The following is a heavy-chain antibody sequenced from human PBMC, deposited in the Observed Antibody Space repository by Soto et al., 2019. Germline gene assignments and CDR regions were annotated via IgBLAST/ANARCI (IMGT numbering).Heavy chain of an antibody. J-gene: IGHJ4*02. CDR1: GFTFSSYA. CDR2: ISYDGSNK. D-gene: IGHD2-21*02. V-gene: IGHV3-30-3*01. Sequence: ESGGGVVQPGRSLRLSCAASGFTFSSYAMHWVRQAPGKGLEWVAVISYDGSNKYYADSVKGRFTISRDNSKNTLYLQMNSLRAEDTAVYYCARGGGGIVVVTAATFDYWGQGTLVTVSS. CDR3: ARGGGGIVVVTAATFDY.